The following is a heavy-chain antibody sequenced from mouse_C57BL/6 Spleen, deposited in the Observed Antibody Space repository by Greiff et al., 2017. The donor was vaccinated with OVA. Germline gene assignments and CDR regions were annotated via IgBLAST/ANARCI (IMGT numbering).Heavy chain of an antibody. V-gene: IGHV1-55*01. Sequence: QVQLQQPGAELVKPGASVKMSCKASGYTFTSYWITWVKQRPGQGLEWIGDIYPGSGSTNYNEKFKSKATLTVDTSSSTAYMQLSSLTSEDSAVYYCARERHYYGSSPYYFDYWGQGTALTVSS. CDR3: ARERHYYGSSPYYFDY. J-gene: IGHJ2*01. CDR2: IYPGSGST. CDR1: GYTFTSYW. D-gene: IGHD1-1*01.